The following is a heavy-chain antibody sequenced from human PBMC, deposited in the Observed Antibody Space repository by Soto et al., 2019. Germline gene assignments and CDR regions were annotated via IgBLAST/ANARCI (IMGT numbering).Heavy chain of an antibody. CDR3: ARASSYGLYYYYGMDV. CDR2: IGSSSSTI. CDR1: VFTFSSYS. V-gene: IGHV3-48*02. Sequence: WWSLRLSCSASVFTFSSYSMNWFRQAPGKGLEWVSYIGSSSSTIYYADSVKGRFTISRDNAKNSLYLQMNSLRDEDTAVYYCARASSYGLYYYYGMDVWGQGTTVTVSS. J-gene: IGHJ6*02. D-gene: IGHD5-18*01.